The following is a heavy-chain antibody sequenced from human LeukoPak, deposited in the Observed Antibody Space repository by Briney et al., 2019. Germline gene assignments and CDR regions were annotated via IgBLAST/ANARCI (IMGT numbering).Heavy chain of an antibody. J-gene: IGHJ4*02. CDR1: GYTFTSYG. Sequence: AAVTVSCKASGYTFTSYGISWVRQAPGQGGEWVGWISAYNGYTTYPQNLQGTVTMTTNPSTSPAYMELRSLRSDHPAVYYCARDKVGGATGLAFDYWGQGTLVTVSS. CDR3: ARDKVGGATGLAFDY. CDR2: ISAYNGYT. V-gene: IGHV1-18*01. D-gene: IGHD3-10*01.